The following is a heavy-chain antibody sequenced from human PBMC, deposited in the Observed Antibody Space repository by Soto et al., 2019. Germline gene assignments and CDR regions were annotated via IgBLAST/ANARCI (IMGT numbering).Heavy chain of an antibody. D-gene: IGHD5-18*01. CDR1: GFSFDTYG. Sequence: QVQLVESGGGVAQPGKSLRLSCAASGFSFDTYGMHWVRQAPGKGLEWVAVISSHGSNKYYADSVKSRFTISRDDSKNTVFLQMNSLRTEDTALYYCAKEPGWRYSVGWAFDYWGQGTVVSVSS. CDR3: AKEPGWRYSVGWAFDY. V-gene: IGHV3-30*18. J-gene: IGHJ4*02. CDR2: ISSHGSNK.